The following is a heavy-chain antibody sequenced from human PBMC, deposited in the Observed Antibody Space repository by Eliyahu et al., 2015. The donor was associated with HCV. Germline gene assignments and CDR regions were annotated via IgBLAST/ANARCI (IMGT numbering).Heavy chain of an antibody. CDR1: GFTFSSHW. Sequence: EVQLVESGGGLVQPGGSLRLSCAASGFTFSSHWMXWSRQAPGKGLVXVSRINSXGSSTSYADSVKGRFTISRDNAKNTLYLQMNSLRAEDTAVYYCARDLDIVVVVAATDTPSRGTGWGQGTLVTVSS. V-gene: IGHV3-74*01. D-gene: IGHD2-15*01. CDR3: ARDLDIVVVVAATDTPSRGTG. J-gene: IGHJ4*02. CDR2: INSXGSST.